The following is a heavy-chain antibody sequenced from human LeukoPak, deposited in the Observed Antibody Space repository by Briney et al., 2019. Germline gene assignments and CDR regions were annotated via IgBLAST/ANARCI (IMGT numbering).Heavy chain of an antibody. CDR1: GFTFSSYS. J-gene: IGHJ4*02. CDR2: ISSSGGST. Sequence: GGSLRLSCAASGFTFSSYSMNWVRQAPGKGLEWVSAISSSGGSTYYADSVKGRFTISRDNSRNTLYLQMNSLGAEDTAVYYCATPSNYFDYWGQGTLVTVSS. D-gene: IGHD2-2*01. CDR3: ATPSNYFDY. V-gene: IGHV3-23*01.